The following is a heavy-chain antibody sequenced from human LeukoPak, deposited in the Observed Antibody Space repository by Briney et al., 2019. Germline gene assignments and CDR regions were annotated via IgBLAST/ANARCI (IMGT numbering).Heavy chain of an antibody. D-gene: IGHD1-26*01. CDR3: ARVCRATSYYYYMDV. Sequence: SETLSLTCAVYGGSFSGYYWSWIRQPPGKGLEWIGEINHSGSTNYNPSLKSRVTISVDTSKNQFSLKLSSVTAADTAVYYCARVCRATSYYYYMDVWGKGTTVTVYS. J-gene: IGHJ6*03. V-gene: IGHV4-34*01. CDR1: GGSFSGYY. CDR2: INHSGST.